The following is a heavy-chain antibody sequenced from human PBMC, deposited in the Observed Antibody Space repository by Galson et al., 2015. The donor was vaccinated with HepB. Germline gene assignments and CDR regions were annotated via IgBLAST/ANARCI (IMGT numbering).Heavy chain of an antibody. V-gene: IGHV3-30*18. D-gene: IGHD1-26*01. J-gene: IGHJ4*02. CDR2: ISYDGSNK. CDR3: AKSRGSYYALSGY. CDR1: GFTFSNYG. Sequence: SLRLSCAASGFTFSNYGMHWVRQAPGKGLEWVAVISYDGSNKYYADSVKGRFTISRDNSKNTLYLQMNSLRPEDTAVYYCAKSRGSYYALSGYWGQGTLVTVSS.